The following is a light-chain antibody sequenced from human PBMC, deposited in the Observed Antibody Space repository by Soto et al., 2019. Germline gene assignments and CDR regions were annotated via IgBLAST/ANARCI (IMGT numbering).Light chain of an antibody. V-gene: IGKV1-39*01. CDR1: QSIRSY. Sequence: DIQMTQSPSSLSASVGDRVTISCRASQSIRSYLNWYQQKPGKAPKLLIYGASSLQSGVPSRFSGSGSGTDFTLTISSLQPEDFATYFCQQTFATPPWTFGQGTKVEMK. CDR2: GAS. J-gene: IGKJ1*01. CDR3: QQTFATPPWT.